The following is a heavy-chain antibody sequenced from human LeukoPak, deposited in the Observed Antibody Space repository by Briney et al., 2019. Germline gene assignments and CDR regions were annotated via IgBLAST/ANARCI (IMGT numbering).Heavy chain of an antibody. D-gene: IGHD6-13*01. CDR2: ISGSGVNT. Sequence: GGSLRLSCAVSGFTFSSYAMNWVRQAPGKGLEWVSAISGSGVNTDHADSVKGRFTISRDNSKNTLYLQMNSLRVEDTAVYYCAKSFGPVIAAAGTGADWGQGTLVTVSS. CDR1: GFTFSSYA. CDR3: AKSFGPVIAAAGTGAD. J-gene: IGHJ4*02. V-gene: IGHV3-23*01.